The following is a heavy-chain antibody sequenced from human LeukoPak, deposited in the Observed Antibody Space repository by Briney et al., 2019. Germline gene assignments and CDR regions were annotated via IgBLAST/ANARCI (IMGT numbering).Heavy chain of an antibody. V-gene: IGHV4-59*01. D-gene: IGHD3-22*01. CDR1: GGSFSGYY. CDR3: ASSGYYLAHFDY. J-gene: IGHJ4*02. CDR2: IYYSGST. Sequence: PSETLSLTCAVYGGSFSGYYWSWIRQPPGKGLEWIGYIYYSGSTNCNPSLKSRVTISVDTSKNQFSLKLSSVTAADTAVYYCASSGYYLAHFDYWGQGTLVTVSS.